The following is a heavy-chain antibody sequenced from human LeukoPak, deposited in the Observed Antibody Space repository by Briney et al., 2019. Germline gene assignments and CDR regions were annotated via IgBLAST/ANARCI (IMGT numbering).Heavy chain of an antibody. V-gene: IGHV1-18*01. D-gene: IGHD5-12*01. J-gene: IGHJ6*02. Sequence: GASVKVSCKASGYTFTSYGISWVRQAPGQGLEWMGWISAYNGNTNYAQKLQGRVTMTTDTSTSTAYMELRSLRSDHTAVYYRTREWLRPNLYGMDVWGQGTTVTVSS. CDR2: ISAYNGNT. CDR1: GYTFTSYG. CDR3: TREWLRPNLYGMDV.